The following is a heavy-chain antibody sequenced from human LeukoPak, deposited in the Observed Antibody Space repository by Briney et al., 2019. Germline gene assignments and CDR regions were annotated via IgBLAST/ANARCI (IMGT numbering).Heavy chain of an antibody. Sequence: GRSLRLSCAASGFTFDDYAMHWVRQAPGKGLEWVSGISWNSGSIGYADSVKGRFTISRDNAKNSLYLQMNSLRAEDTALYYCAKGGYDYVWGSYRGALDYWGQGTLVTVSS. CDR2: ISWNSGSI. V-gene: IGHV3-9*01. J-gene: IGHJ4*02. D-gene: IGHD3-16*02. CDR1: GFTFDDYA. CDR3: AKGGYDYVWGSYRGALDY.